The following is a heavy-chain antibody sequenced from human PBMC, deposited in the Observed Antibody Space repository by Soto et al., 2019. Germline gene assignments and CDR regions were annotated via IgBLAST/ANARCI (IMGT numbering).Heavy chain of an antibody. CDR2: IKSKTDGGTT. CDR1: GFTFSNAW. J-gene: IGHJ5*02. D-gene: IGHD6-6*01. V-gene: IGHV3-15*01. Sequence: GGSLRLSCAASGFTFSNAWMSWVRQAPGKGLEWVGRIKSKTDGGTTDYAAPVKGRFTISRDDSKNTLYLQMNSLKTEDTAVYYCTKTSSSSGWFDPWGQGTLVTAPQ. CDR3: TKTSSSSGWFDP.